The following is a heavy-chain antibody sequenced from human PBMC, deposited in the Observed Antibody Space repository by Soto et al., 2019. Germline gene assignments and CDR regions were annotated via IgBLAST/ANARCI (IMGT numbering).Heavy chain of an antibody. CDR3: ARDRYRGVIPDAFDI. J-gene: IGHJ3*02. D-gene: IGHD3-10*01. CDR1: GGSISSGGYY. CDR2: IYYSGST. Sequence: PSETLSLTCTVSGGSISSGGYYWSWIRQHPGKGLEWIGYIYYSGSTYYNPSLKSRVTISVDTSKNQFSLKLSSVTAADTAVYYCARDRYRGVIPDAFDIWGQGTMVTVSS. V-gene: IGHV4-31*03.